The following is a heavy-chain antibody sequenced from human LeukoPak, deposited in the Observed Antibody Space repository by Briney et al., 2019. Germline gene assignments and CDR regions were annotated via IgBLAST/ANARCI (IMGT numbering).Heavy chain of an antibody. D-gene: IGHD2-2*01. CDR2: INHSGST. V-gene: IGHV4-34*01. CDR3: ARGVVFYYYYYMDV. CDR1: GGCFSGYY. J-gene: IGHJ6*03. Sequence: PSETLSLTCAVYGGCFSGYYWGWIRQPPGKGLEGIGEINHSGSTNYNPSLKSRVTISVDTSKNQFSLKLSSVTAADTAVYYCARGVVFYYYYYMDVWGKGTTVTVSS.